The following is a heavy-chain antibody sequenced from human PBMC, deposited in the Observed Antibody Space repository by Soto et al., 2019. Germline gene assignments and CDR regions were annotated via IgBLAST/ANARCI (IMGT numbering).Heavy chain of an antibody. CDR1: GGSISSYY. Sequence: TSETLSLTCTVSGGSISSYYWSWIRQPPGKGLEWIGYIYYSGSTNYNPSLKSRVTISVDTSKNQFSLKLSSVTAADTAVYYCARAHGDYVFDYWGQGTLVTVSS. D-gene: IGHD4-17*01. CDR2: IYYSGST. J-gene: IGHJ4*02. V-gene: IGHV4-59*01. CDR3: ARAHGDYVFDY.